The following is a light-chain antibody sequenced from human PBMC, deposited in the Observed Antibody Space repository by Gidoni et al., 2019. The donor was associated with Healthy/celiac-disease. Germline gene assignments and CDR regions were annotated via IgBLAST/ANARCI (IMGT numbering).Light chain of an antibody. CDR1: QSISSY. CDR3: QQSYSTVLT. Sequence: DIQMTHSPSSLSASVGDRVTITCRASQSISSYLNWYQQKPGKAHKLLIYSASSLQSGVPSRFSGSGSGTDFTLTISSLKTEDFATYYCQQSYSTVLTFGGGTKVEIK. J-gene: IGKJ4*01. V-gene: IGKV1-39*01. CDR2: SAS.